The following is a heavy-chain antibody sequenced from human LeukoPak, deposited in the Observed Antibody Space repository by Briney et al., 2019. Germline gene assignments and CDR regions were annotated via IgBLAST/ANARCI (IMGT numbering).Heavy chain of an antibody. D-gene: IGHD6-19*01. Sequence: GGSLRLSCAASGFTFTSYAMHWVRQAPGKGLAWVAVISYDGSNKYYADSVKGRFTISRDNSKNTLYLQMNSLSEDTAVYYCARDGDSSGWLGFYFDYWGQGTLVTVSS. CDR2: ISYDGSNK. CDR3: ARDGDSSGWLGFYFDY. V-gene: IGHV3-30-3*01. J-gene: IGHJ4*02. CDR1: GFTFTSYA.